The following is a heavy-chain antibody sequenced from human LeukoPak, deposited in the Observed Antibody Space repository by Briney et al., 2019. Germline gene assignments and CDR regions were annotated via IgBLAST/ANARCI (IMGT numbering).Heavy chain of an antibody. D-gene: IGHD2-21*02. Sequence: SSETLPLTCTVSGGSINSYYWSWIRQPPGKGLKWIGYIYYSGSTNYNPSLKSRVTISVDTSKNQFSLKLSSVTAADTAVYYCASTMVVTAQIDYWGQGTLVTVSS. J-gene: IGHJ4*02. CDR2: IYYSGST. CDR1: GGSINSYY. CDR3: ASTMVVTAQIDY. V-gene: IGHV4-59*08.